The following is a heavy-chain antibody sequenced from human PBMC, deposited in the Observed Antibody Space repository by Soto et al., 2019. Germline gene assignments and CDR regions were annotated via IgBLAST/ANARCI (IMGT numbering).Heavy chain of an antibody. V-gene: IGHV1-46*01. Sequence: QVQLVHSGAEVKKPGASVKVSCKASGYTFTSYYMHRVPQAPGTGLEWMGIIHPSGGSTSNSQKYQGRVTMTRNTCTIAVYMELSSLRSEDTAVYSWARDGIEVADACDIWGKGTIFTV. CDR3: ARDGIEVADACDI. CDR2: IHPSGGST. J-gene: IGHJ3*02. D-gene: IGHD3-22*01. CDR1: GYTFTSYY.